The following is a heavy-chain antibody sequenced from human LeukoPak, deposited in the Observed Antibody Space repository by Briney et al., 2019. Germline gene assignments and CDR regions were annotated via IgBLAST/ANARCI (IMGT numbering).Heavy chain of an antibody. CDR1: GYTFTSYY. D-gene: IGHD5-18*01. J-gene: IGHJ4*02. Sequence: ASVKVSCKASGYTFTSYYMHWVRQAPGQGPEGMGIINPSGGSTSYAQKFQGRVTMTRDTSISTAYMELSRLRSDDTAVYYCARTSITWIQLVDYWGQGTLVTVSS. V-gene: IGHV1-46*01. CDR3: ARTSITWIQLVDY. CDR2: INPSGGST.